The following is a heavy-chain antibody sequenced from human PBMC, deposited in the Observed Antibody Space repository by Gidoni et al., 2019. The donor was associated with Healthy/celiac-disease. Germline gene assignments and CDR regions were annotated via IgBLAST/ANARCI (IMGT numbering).Heavy chain of an antibody. CDR3: ASLLMGPYSSSWADY. CDR2: INPNSGGT. Sequence: QVQLVQSGAEVKKPGASVKVSCTASGYTFTGYYMHWVRQAPGQGLEWMGWINPNSGGTNYAQKFQGRVTMTRDTSISTAYMELSRLRSDDTAVYYCASLLMGPYSSSWADYWGQGTLVTVSS. J-gene: IGHJ4*02. CDR1: GYTFTGYY. V-gene: IGHV1-2*02. D-gene: IGHD6-13*01.